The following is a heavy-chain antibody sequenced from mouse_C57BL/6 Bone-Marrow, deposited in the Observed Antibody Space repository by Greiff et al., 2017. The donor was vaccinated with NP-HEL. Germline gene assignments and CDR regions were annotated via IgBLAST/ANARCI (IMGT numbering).Heavy chain of an antibody. CDR2: IDPSDSYT. CDR1: GYTFTSYW. V-gene: IGHV1-59*01. D-gene: IGHD1-1*01. CDR3: ARMDYGFDY. J-gene: IGHJ2*01. Sequence: QVQLQQSGAELVRPGTSVKLSCKASGYTFTSYWMHWVKQRPGQGLEWIGVIDPSDSYTNYNQKFKGKATLTVDTSSSTAYMQLSSLTSEDSAVYYCARMDYGFDYWGQGTTLTVSS.